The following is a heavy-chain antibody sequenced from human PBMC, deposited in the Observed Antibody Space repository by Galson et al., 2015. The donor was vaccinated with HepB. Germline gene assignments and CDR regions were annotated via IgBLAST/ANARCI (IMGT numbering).Heavy chain of an antibody. Sequence: SVKVSCKASGYTFTSYYMHWVRQAPGQGLEWMGIINPSGGSTSYAQKFQGRVTMTRDTSTSTVYMELSSLRSEDTAVYYCARVRGSIQRYYYYGMDVWGQGTTVTVSS. D-gene: IGHD5-18*01. CDR1: GYTFTSYY. V-gene: IGHV1-46*01. CDR3: ARVRGSIQRYYYYGMDV. J-gene: IGHJ6*02. CDR2: INPSGGST.